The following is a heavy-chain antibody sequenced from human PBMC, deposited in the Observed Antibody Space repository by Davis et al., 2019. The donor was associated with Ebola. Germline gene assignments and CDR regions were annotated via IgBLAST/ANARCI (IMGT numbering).Heavy chain of an antibody. J-gene: IGHJ3*02. D-gene: IGHD4-17*01. CDR1: GGSISGYY. CDR3: ARELQTTVTTNAYDI. CDR2: IYYSGST. Sequence: SETLSLTCTVSGGSISGYYWSWIRQPPGKGLEWIGYIYYSGSTNYNASLKSRVTISADTAKNKFSLKLNSVTAADTAVYYCARELQTTVTTNAYDIWGQGTMVTVSS. V-gene: IGHV4-59*01.